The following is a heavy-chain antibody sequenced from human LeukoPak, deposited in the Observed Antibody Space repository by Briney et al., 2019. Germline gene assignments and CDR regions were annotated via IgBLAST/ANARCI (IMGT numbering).Heavy chain of an antibody. V-gene: IGHV4-38-2*02. J-gene: IGHJ3*01. CDR1: GYSISSGYY. CDR2: IYHSGST. CDR3: ARDGDNDYDQDAFDV. D-gene: IGHD4-17*01. Sequence: SETLSLTCTVSGYSISSGYYWGWIRQPPGKGLEWIGSIYHSGSTYYNPSLKSRVTISVDTSKNQFSLKLSSVTAADTAVYYCARDGDNDYDQDAFDVWGQGTMVTVSS.